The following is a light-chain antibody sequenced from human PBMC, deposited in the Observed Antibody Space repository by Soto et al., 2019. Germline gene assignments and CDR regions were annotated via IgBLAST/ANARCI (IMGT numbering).Light chain of an antibody. Sequence: QSALTQPPSASGSPGQSVTISCTGTSSDVDTYNFVSWYQHHPGKAPKLIIYEVSKRPSGVPDRFSGSKSGNTASLTVSGLQAEDEADYYCSSYGASSNHVVFGGGTKVTVL. CDR2: EVS. V-gene: IGLV2-8*01. CDR1: SSDVDTYNF. CDR3: SSYGASSNHVV. J-gene: IGLJ2*01.